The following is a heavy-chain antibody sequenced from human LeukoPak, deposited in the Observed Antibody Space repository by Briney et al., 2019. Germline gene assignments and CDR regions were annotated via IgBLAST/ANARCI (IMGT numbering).Heavy chain of an antibody. CDR1: GGSISNYY. Sequence: SETLSLTCTVSGGSISNYYWSWIRQPPGKGLEWIGYIYYSGSTNYNPSLKSRVTISVDTSRNQFSLNLSSVTAADTAVYYCARLPGVVVTASKYFDLWGRGTLVTVSS. CDR2: IYYSGST. V-gene: IGHV4-59*01. D-gene: IGHD2-21*02. CDR3: ARLPGVVVTASKYFDL. J-gene: IGHJ2*01.